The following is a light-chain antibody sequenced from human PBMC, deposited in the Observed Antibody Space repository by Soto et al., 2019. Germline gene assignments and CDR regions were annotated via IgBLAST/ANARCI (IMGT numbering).Light chain of an antibody. V-gene: IGKV3-20*01. Sequence: EIVLTQSPGTLSLSPGERATLSCRASQSVSSTYIAWYQQNPGQAPRLLIYGASSRATGIPDRFSGSGSGTDFTRTISRMEPEDFAVYFCQQYGRSPPFTFGQGTKVEIK. CDR2: GAS. CDR1: QSVSSTY. J-gene: IGKJ2*01. CDR3: QQYGRSPPFT.